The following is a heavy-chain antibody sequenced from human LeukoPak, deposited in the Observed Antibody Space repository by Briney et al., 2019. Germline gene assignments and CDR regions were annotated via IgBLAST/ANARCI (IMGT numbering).Heavy chain of an antibody. CDR2: IYTSGST. D-gene: IGHD4-23*01. V-gene: IGHV4-61*02. CDR3: ARDVSTTVVTGAFDI. Sequence: SETLPLTCTVSGGSISSGSYYWSWIRQPAGKGLEWIGRIYTSGSTNYNPSLKSRVTISVDTSKNQFSLKLSSVTAADTAVYYCARDVSTTVVTGAFDIWGQGTMVTVSS. CDR1: GGSISSGSYY. J-gene: IGHJ3*02.